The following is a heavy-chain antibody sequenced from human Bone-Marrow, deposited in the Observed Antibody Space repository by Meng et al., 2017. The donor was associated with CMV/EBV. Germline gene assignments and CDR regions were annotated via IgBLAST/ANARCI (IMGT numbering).Heavy chain of an antibody. CDR2: INPSGGST. CDR3: ARDKYSNSYDR. J-gene: IGHJ4*02. CDR1: GYTFTSYY. V-gene: IGHV1-46*01. Sequence: ASVKVSCKASGYTFTSYYMHWVRQAPGQGLEWMGVINPSGGSTSYAQKFQGRVTMTRDTSTSTVFMELNSLTAEDTAVYYCARDKYSNSYDRWGQGSVVTVSS. D-gene: IGHD6-6*01.